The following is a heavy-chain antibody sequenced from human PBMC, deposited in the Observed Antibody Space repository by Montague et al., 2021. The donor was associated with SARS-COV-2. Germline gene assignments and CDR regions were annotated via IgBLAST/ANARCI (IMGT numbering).Heavy chain of an antibody. D-gene: IGHD3-10*01. CDR3: ARDRFDFGAGRQGTIDF. Sequence: SETLSLTCSVSGDSITNHYWSWIRQPAGKGLEWIGRMHFTGKTDFSPFFSSRLTMSADTSKNQFSLKLTSVTAADTAIYFCARDRFDFGAGRQGTIDFWGQGTLVTVSS. V-gene: IGHV4-4*07. CDR1: GDSITNHY. J-gene: IGHJ4*02. CDR2: MHFTGKT.